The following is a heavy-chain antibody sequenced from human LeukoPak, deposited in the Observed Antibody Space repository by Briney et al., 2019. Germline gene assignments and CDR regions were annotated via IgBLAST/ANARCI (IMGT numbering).Heavy chain of an antibody. Sequence: GGSLRLSCAASGFTFSSYSMNWVRQAPGKGLEWVAFIRYDGSNKYYADSVKGRFTISRDNSKNTLYLQMNSLRAEDTAVYYCAKVQQWLVRGYYYYYMDVWGKGTTVTISS. CDR2: IRYDGSNK. J-gene: IGHJ6*03. CDR1: GFTFSSYS. D-gene: IGHD6-19*01. V-gene: IGHV3-30*02. CDR3: AKVQQWLVRGYYYYYMDV.